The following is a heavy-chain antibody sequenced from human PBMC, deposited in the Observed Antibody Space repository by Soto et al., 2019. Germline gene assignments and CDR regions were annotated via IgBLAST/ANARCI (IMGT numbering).Heavy chain of an antibody. CDR3: ARQGRCSISSCFDVGSPYNYFNP. CDR2: IYYSGST. V-gene: IGHV4-30-4*01. J-gene: IGHJ5*02. CDR1: GGSISSGDYY. D-gene: IGHD2-2*01. Sequence: SETLSLTCTVSGGSISSGDYYWSWIRQPPGKGLEWIGYIYYSGSTYYNPSLKSRVTISVDTSKNQFSLKLSSVTAADTAVYYCARQGRCSISSCFDVGSPYNYFNPWGQGTLVTVSS.